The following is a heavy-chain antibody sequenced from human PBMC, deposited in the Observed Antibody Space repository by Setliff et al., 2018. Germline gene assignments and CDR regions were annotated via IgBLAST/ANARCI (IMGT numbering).Heavy chain of an antibody. CDR2: VYYSGYT. CDR1: NGSVSTTSHY. CDR3: ARDPSRVAARPGC. Sequence: SETLSLTCTVSNGSVSTTSHYWGWVRQPPGKGLEWIGSVYYSGYTYYSPSLESRVAISVDTTKNQFSLQLNSVTAADTAVYYCARDPSRVAARPGCWGQGTLVTVSS. J-gene: IGHJ4*02. D-gene: IGHD6-6*01. V-gene: IGHV4-39*07.